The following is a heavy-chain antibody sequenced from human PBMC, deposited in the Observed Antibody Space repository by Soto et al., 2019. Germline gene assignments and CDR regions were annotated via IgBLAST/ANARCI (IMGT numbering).Heavy chain of an antibody. Sequence: PGKGLEWVAVTSYDGSTEYFADSVKGRFTISRDNYKNTLFLQMNSLRAEDTAVYYCATDGGFDYGFWYCDLWGRGTLVTVSS. CDR2: TSYDGSTE. V-gene: IGHV3-30-3*01. CDR3: ATDGGFDYGFWYCDL. J-gene: IGHJ2*01. D-gene: IGHD4-17*01.